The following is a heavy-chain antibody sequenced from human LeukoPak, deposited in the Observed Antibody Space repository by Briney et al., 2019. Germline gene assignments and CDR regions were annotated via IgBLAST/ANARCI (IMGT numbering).Heavy chain of an antibody. CDR3: AKSGLNRFDY. CDR2: ISSSSIYI. J-gene: IGHJ4*02. CDR1: GFTLSSYS. D-gene: IGHD2-15*01. Sequence: GGSLRLSCAASGFTLSSYSMHWVRQAPGKGLEWVSSISSSSIYIYYADSVKGRFTISRDNSKNTLYLQMNSLRVEDTAVYYCAKSGLNRFDYWGQGTLVTVSS. V-gene: IGHV3-21*04.